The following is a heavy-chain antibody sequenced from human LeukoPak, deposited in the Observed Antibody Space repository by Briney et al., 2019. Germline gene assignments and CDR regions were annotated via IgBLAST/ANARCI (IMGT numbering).Heavy chain of an antibody. CDR2: INSDGNST. D-gene: IGHD5-24*01. CDR3: AGRRDGYNQGYFQH. Sequence: PGGSLRLSCAASGFTFSSYWMHWVRQAPGKGLVWVARINSDGNSTSYADSVKGRFTISRDNSKNTLYLQMNSLRAEDTAVYYCAGRRDGYNQGYFQHWGQGTLVTVSS. V-gene: IGHV3-74*01. J-gene: IGHJ1*01. CDR1: GFTFSSYW.